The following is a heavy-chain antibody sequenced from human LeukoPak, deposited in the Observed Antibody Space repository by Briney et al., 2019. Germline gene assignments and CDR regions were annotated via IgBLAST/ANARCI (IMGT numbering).Heavy chain of an antibody. V-gene: IGHV3-11*01. CDR1: GFDLSDHY. CDR3: ARRRDYFDY. CDR2: ISSSGGNI. J-gene: IGHJ4*01. Sequence: PGGSLRLSCVVSGFDLSDHYMSWIRQAPGKGLEWISYISSSGGNIYFADSVKGRFTMSRDNARGSLYLQMNSLTADDTAIYYCARRRDYFDYWGPGTLVTVSS.